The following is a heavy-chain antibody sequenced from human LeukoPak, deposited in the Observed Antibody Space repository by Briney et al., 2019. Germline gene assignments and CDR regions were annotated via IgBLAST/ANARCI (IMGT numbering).Heavy chain of an antibody. V-gene: IGHV4-59*08. J-gene: IGHJ5*02. Sequence: SETLSLTCTVSSGSINNYYWSWIRQPPGKGLEWIGYIYYTGSTNYNPSLKSRVTISVDTSKNQFSLKLNSVTAADTAVYYCARRRVGAISSYNWFDPWGQGTLVTVSS. CDR1: SGSINNYY. CDR3: ARRRVGAISSYNWFDP. D-gene: IGHD1-26*01. CDR2: IYYTGST.